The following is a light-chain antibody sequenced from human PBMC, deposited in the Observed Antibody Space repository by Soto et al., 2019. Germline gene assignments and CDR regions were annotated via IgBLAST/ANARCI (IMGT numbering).Light chain of an antibody. CDR2: EGT. Sequence: SVRTQPASEAGTPGQSLSISCTGTSSDVVTYNLVSWYQQHPGKAPTVLIYEGTKRPSGVPDRFSGSKSGNTASLTVSGLQAEDEADYYCSSCGDNNIYVFGTGTRSPS. CDR3: SSCGDNNIYV. CDR1: SSDVVTYNL. J-gene: IGLJ1*01. V-gene: IGLV2-8*01.